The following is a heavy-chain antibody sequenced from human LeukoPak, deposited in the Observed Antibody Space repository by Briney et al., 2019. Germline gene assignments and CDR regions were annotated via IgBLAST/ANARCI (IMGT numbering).Heavy chain of an antibody. D-gene: IGHD3-9*01. CDR3: ARDQYYDILGY. CDR2: IYSSGTT. CDR1: GGSISGYS. Sequence: SETLSLTCTVSGGSISGYSWSWIRQPAGKGLEWIGHIYSSGTTNYNPSLKSRVTMSVDASKNQFSLRMTSVTAADTAVYYCARDQYYDILGYWGQGTLVTVSS. J-gene: IGHJ4*02. V-gene: IGHV4-4*07.